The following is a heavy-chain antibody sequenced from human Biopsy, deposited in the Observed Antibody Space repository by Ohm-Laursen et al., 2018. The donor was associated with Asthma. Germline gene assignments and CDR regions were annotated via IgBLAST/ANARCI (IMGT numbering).Heavy chain of an antibody. Sequence: SLTLSCAASGFTFRSYAMHWVRQAPGKGLEWVAVGGSYYDGGLKYYADSVNGRFTVSRDDSKNTLYLQMNSLRPDDTAVYYCARDVMEWYLPAFDFWGQGTLVTVSS. CDR1: GFTFRSYA. V-gene: IGHV3-30-3*01. CDR2: GGSYYDGGLK. D-gene: IGHD3-3*01. CDR3: ARDVMEWYLPAFDF. J-gene: IGHJ4*02.